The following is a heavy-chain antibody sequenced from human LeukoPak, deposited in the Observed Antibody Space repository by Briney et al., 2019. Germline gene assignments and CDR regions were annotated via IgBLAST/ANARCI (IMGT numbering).Heavy chain of an antibody. CDR3: ARDLASSGYYWD. CDR2: FDPEDGET. CDR1: GYTLTELS. D-gene: IGHD3-22*01. V-gene: IGHV1-24*01. J-gene: IGHJ4*02. Sequence: ASVKVSCKVSGYTLTELSMHWVRQAPGKGLEWMGGFDPEDGETIYTQEFQGRVTMTEDTSTDTAYMELSSLRSEDTAVYYCARDLASSGYYWDWGQGTLVTVSS.